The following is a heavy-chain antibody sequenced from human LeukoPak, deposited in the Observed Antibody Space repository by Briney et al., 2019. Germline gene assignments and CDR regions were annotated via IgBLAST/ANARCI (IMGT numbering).Heavy chain of an antibody. V-gene: IGHV4-59*01. Sequence: SETLSLTCTVSGGSISSYYWTWIRQPPGKGLEWIGYVYYSGSTNYNPSLKSRVTISVDTSKNQFSLKLSSVTAVDTAVYYCARSKYHLLYWGQGTLVTVSS. CDR2: VYYSGST. CDR3: ARSKYHLLY. D-gene: IGHD2-2*01. J-gene: IGHJ4*02. CDR1: GGSISSYY.